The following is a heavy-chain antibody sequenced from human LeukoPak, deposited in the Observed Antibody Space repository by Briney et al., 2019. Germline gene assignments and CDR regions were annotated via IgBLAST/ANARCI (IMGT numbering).Heavy chain of an antibody. CDR3: ARGSYSSSWYFYYYYYYMDV. CDR2: INSDGSST. CDR1: GFTFSSYW. J-gene: IGHJ6*03. Sequence: GGSLRLSCAASGFTFSSYWMHWVRQAPGKGLVWVSRINSDGSSTSYADSVKGRFTISRDNAKNTLYLQMNSLRAEDTAVYYCARGSYSSSWYFYYYYYYMDVWGKGTTVTVSS. D-gene: IGHD6-13*01. V-gene: IGHV3-74*01.